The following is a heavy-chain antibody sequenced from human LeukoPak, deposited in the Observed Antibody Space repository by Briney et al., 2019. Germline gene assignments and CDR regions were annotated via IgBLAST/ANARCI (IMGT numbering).Heavy chain of an antibody. CDR1: GFAFTNYA. V-gene: IGHV3-23*01. D-gene: IGHD4-11*01. CDR3: ARDYTDYVGFFFFDH. J-gene: IGHJ4*02. CDR2: ISDSGGST. Sequence: GGSLRLSRAASGFAFTNYAMNWVRLAPGKGLEWVSSISDSGGSTYYADSAKGRFTISRDNYKNTLYLQKDSLRAEDTAVYYCARDYTDYVGFFFFDHWGQGTLVTVSS.